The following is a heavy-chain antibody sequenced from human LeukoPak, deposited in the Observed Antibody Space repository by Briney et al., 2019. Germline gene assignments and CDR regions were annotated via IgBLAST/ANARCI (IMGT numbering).Heavy chain of an antibody. J-gene: IGHJ4*02. CDR1: GFTFSSYS. CDR2: ISSSSSYI. D-gene: IGHD4-17*01. Sequence: GGSLRLSCAASGFTFSSYSMNWVRQAPGKGLEWVSCISSSSSYIYYADSVKGRFTISRDNAKNSLYLQVNSLRAEDTAVYYCATLGDYGDYVDFDYWGQGTLVTVSS. V-gene: IGHV3-21*01. CDR3: ATLGDYGDYVDFDY.